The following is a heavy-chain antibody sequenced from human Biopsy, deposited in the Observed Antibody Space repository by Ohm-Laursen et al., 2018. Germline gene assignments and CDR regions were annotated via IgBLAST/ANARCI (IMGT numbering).Heavy chain of an antibody. Sequence: EASVKVSCKASSYTFTDYNIHWMRQAPGQGLEWLGYINCKTGATNYAQKFQGTVTMTRDTSISTAYLALGSLRSADTAIYYCARDPLNGHKHFDYWARDPWSPSPQ. V-gene: IGHV1-2*02. J-gene: IGHJ4*02. CDR2: INCKTGAT. CDR3: ARDPLNGHKHFDY. D-gene: IGHD2-8*01. CDR1: SYTFTDYN.